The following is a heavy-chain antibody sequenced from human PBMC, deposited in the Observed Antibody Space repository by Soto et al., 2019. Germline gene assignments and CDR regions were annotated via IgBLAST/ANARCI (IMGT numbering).Heavy chain of an antibody. D-gene: IGHD6-13*01. CDR2: IIPIFGTA. V-gene: IGHV1-69*13. CDR3: AAPVVAAAGIEGYYYYGMDV. Sequence: SVKVSCKASGGTFSSYAISWVRQAPGQGLEWMGGIIPIFGTANYAQKFQGRVTITADESTSTAYMELSSLRSEDTAVYYCAAPVVAAAGIEGYYYYGMDVWGQGTTVTVSS. CDR1: GGTFSSYA. J-gene: IGHJ6*02.